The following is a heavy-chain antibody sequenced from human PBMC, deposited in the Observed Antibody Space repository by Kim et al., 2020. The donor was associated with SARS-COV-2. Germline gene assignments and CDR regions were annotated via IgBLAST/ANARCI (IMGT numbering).Heavy chain of an antibody. CDR2: VFYTGNT. Sequence: SETLSLTCTVSGDFINKYYWSWIRQTPEKGLEWIGYVFYTGNTTYHPSLQSRVTISLDTSKTQFSLKMRSVTAADTAVYYCARHKGASFDYWGQGTLVTVSS. CDR3: ARHKGASFDY. J-gene: IGHJ4*02. CDR1: GDFINKYY. V-gene: IGHV4-59*08.